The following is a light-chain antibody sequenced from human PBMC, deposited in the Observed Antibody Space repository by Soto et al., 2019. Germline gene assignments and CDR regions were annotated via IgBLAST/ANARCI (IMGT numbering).Light chain of an antibody. J-gene: IGKJ1*01. CDR3: QQYGSSGT. CDR1: QSVSNNY. V-gene: IGKV3-20*01. CDR2: GAS. Sequence: ETLLTKSPRTQFITPGKGATLSRRASQSVSNNYLAWYQQKPGQAPRLLIYGASNRATGIPDRFSGSGSGTDFTLTISRLEPEDFAVYYCQQYGSSGTFGQGSKVDIK.